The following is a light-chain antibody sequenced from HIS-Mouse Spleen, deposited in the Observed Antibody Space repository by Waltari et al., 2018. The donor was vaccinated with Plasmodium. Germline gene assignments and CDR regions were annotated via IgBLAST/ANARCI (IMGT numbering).Light chain of an antibody. CDR1: SGHSSYA. CDR2: LNSDGIH. J-gene: IGLJ2*01. CDR3: QTWGTGMGV. Sequence: QLVLTQSPSASASLGASVKLTCTLSSGHSSYAIAWQQQQPEKGPRYLIKLNSDGIHSKGDGIPDRFSGSSSGAERYLTISSLQSEDEADYYCQTWGTGMGVFGGGTKLTVL. V-gene: IGLV4-69*01.